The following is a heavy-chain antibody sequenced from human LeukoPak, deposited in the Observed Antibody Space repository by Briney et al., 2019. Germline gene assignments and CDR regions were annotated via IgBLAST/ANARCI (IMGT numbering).Heavy chain of an antibody. CDR2: ISYDGSNK. CDR3: ARDHSAYYFDY. CDR1: GFTFSSYA. Sequence: PGGSLRLSCAASGFTFSSYAMHWVRQAPGKGLEWVAVISYDGSNKYYADSVKGRFTVSRDNSKNTLYLQMNSLRAGDTAVYYCARDHSAYYFDYWGQGTLVTVSS. V-gene: IGHV3-30*04. D-gene: IGHD6-25*01. J-gene: IGHJ4*02.